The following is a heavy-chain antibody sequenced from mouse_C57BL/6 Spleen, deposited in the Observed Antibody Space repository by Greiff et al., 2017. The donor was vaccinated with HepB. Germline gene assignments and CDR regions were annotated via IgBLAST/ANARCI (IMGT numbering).Heavy chain of an antibody. Sequence: DVMLVESGGGLVKPGGSLKLSCAASGFTFSDYGMHWVRQAPEKGLEWVAYISSGSSTIYYADTVKGRFTISRDNAKNTLFLQMTSLRSEDTAMYYCARRIYYDYPYYFDYWGQGTTLTVSS. D-gene: IGHD2-4*01. CDR1: GFTFSDYG. J-gene: IGHJ2*01. CDR3: ARRIYYDYPYYFDY. V-gene: IGHV5-17*01. CDR2: ISSGSSTI.